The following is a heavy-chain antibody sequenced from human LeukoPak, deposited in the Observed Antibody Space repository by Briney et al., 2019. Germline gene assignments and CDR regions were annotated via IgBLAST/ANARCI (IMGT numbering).Heavy chain of an antibody. Sequence: GGSLRLSCTVSGFTFSSYWMHWVRQAPGKGLVWVSHINSDGSVTRYADSVKGRFTISRGNAKNTLYLQVSSLRAEDTAVYYCAREHYYGLAFDFWGQGTLVTVSS. J-gene: IGHJ4*02. D-gene: IGHD3-10*01. CDR3: AREHYYGLAFDF. V-gene: IGHV3-74*01. CDR2: INSDGSVT. CDR1: GFTFSSYW.